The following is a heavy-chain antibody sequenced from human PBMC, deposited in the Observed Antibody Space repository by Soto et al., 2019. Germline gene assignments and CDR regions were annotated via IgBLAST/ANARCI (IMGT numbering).Heavy chain of an antibody. CDR2: IIPIFGTA. Sequence: QVQLVQSGAEVKKPGSSVKVSCKASGGTFSSYAISWVRQAPGQGLEWMGGIIPIFGTANYAQKFQGRVTITADESTSTAYIELSRLRSEDTAVYFCARARSYYDILTGHNYYYYYGMDVWGQGTTVTVSS. CDR1: GGTFSSYA. V-gene: IGHV1-69*01. D-gene: IGHD3-9*01. J-gene: IGHJ6*02. CDR3: ARARSYYDILTGHNYYYYYGMDV.